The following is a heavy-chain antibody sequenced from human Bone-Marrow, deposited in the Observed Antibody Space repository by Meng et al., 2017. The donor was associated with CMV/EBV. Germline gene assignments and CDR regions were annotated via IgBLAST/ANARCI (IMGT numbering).Heavy chain of an antibody. Sequence: GESLKISCAASGFTFSSYWMHWVRQAPGKGLVWVSRINSDGSSTSYADSVKGRFTISRDNAKNSLYLQMNSLRAEDTAVYYCARGIHCSGGSCPLSLDYWGQGTLVTVSS. V-gene: IGHV3-74*01. J-gene: IGHJ4*02. CDR1: GFTFSSYW. D-gene: IGHD2-15*01. CDR2: INSDGSST. CDR3: ARGIHCSGGSCPLSLDY.